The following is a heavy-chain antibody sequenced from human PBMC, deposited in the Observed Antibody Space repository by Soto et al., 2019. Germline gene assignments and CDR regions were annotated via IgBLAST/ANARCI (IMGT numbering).Heavy chain of an antibody. CDR1: GYTFTSYG. CDR2: INPGNGNT. CDR3: ARGGYFDSSNYLAY. D-gene: IGHD3-22*01. V-gene: IGHV1-3*01. J-gene: IGHJ4*02. Sequence: ASVKVSCKASGYTFTSYGINWVRQAPGRGLEWIGWINPGNGNTKYSQQFQGRVIIGRDTSASTAYMELSSLRPEDTAVYYCARGGYFDSSNYLAYWGLGTLVTVSS.